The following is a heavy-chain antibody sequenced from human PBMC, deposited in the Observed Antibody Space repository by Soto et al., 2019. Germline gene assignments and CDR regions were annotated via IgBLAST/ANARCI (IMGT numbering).Heavy chain of an antibody. CDR3: ARALQLSAVAPATFDH. V-gene: IGHV1-2*04. CDR1: GYTFTGYY. CDR2: LNPDNGAT. D-gene: IGHD5-12*01. Sequence: ASVKVSCKASGYTFTGYYLHWVRQAPGQGLEWMAWLNPDNGATNYARDFRDWVTMTRDSSISTAYMELISLRFDDTAVYFCARALQLSAVAPATFDHWGQGTLVTVSS. J-gene: IGHJ4*02.